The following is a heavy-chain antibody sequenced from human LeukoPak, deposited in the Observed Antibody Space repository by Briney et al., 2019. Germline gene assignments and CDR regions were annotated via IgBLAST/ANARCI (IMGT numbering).Heavy chain of an antibody. V-gene: IGHV4-30-2*01. J-gene: IGHJ4*02. CDR1: GGSISSGGYS. CDR2: IYHSGST. CDR3: ARGAYCGGDCYPYYFDY. D-gene: IGHD2-21*02. Sequence: SQTLSLTCAVSGGSISSGGYSWSWIRQPPGKGLEWIGYIYHSGSTYYNPSLKSRVTISVDRSKNQFSLRLSSVTAADTAVYYCARGAYCGGDCYPYYFDYWGQGTLVTVSP.